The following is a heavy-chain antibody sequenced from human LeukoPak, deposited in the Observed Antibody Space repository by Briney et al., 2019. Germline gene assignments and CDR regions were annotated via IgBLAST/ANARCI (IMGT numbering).Heavy chain of an antibody. CDR1: GGSISSYY. CDR2: IYYSGST. V-gene: IGHV4-59*01. D-gene: IGHD2/OR15-2a*01. J-gene: IGHJ6*02. CDR3: ARGNSDYYYAMDV. Sequence: SETLSLTCVVSGGSISSYYWTWIRQPPGKALEWIGYIYYSGSTNYNPSLKSRVTISVDTSKNQLSLKLTSVTAADTALYYCARGNSDYYYAMDVWGQGTAVTVSS.